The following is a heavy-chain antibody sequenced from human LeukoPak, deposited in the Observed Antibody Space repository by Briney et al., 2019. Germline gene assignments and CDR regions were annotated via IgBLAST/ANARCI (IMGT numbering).Heavy chain of an antibody. CDR2: INHSGST. Sequence: PSETLSLTCAVYGGSFSGYYWSWIRQPPGKGLEWIGEINHSGSTNYNPSLKSRVTISVDTSKNQFSLKLSSVTAADTAVYYCAREVFYGSLFDPWGQGTLVTVSS. CDR1: GGSFSGYY. CDR3: AREVFYGSLFDP. J-gene: IGHJ5*02. D-gene: IGHD1-26*01. V-gene: IGHV4-34*01.